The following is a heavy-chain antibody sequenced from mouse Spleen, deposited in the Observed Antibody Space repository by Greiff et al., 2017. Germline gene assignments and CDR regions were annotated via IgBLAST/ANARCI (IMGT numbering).Heavy chain of an antibody. CDR1: GYTFTDYE. CDR2: IDPETGGT. D-gene: IGHD2-1*01. J-gene: IGHJ2*01. CDR3: TRDGYYGNYDY. V-gene: IGHV1-15*01. Sequence: QVQLQQSGAELVRPGASVTLSCKASGYTFTDYEMHWVKQTPVHGLEWIGAIDPETGGTAYNQKFKGKAILTADKSSSTAYMELRSLTSEDSAVYYCTRDGYYGNYDYWGRGTTLTVSS.